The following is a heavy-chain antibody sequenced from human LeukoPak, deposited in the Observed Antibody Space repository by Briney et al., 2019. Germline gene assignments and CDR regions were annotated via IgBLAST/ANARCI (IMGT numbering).Heavy chain of an antibody. D-gene: IGHD2-15*01. Sequence: PGRSLRLSCAASGFTFDDYAMHWVRQAPGEGLEWVSGISWNSGSIGYADSVKGRFTISRDNAKNSLYLQMNSLRAEDTALYYCAKGVRYCSGGSCYSPYYYGMDVWGQGTTVTVSS. V-gene: IGHV3-9*01. CDR1: GFTFDDYA. J-gene: IGHJ6*02. CDR3: AKGVRYCSGGSCYSPYYYGMDV. CDR2: ISWNSGSI.